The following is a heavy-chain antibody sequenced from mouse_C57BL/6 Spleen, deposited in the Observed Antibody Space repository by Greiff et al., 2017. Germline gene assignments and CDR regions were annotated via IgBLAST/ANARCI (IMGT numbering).Heavy chain of an antibody. V-gene: IGHV5-17*01. D-gene: IGHD1-1*01. CDR2: ISSGSSTI. Sequence: EVQVVESGGGLVKPGGSLKLSCAASGFTFSDYGMHWVRQAPEKGLEWVAYISSGSSTIYYADTVKGRFTISRDNAKNTLFLQMTSLRSEDTAMYYCAPYYYGSSYAMDYWGQGTSVTVSS. CDR3: APYYYGSSYAMDY. CDR1: GFTFSDYG. J-gene: IGHJ4*01.